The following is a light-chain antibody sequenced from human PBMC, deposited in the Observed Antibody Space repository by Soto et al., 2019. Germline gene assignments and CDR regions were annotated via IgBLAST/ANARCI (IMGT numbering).Light chain of an antibody. Sequence: EIVMTQSPATLSVSPGERATLSCRASQSVSSNLAWYQQKPGQAHRLLIYGASTRATDIPARFSGSGSGTEFTLTISSLQSEDFAVYFCQQYSNWPKTFGQGTKVEI. CDR1: QSVSSN. V-gene: IGKV3-15*01. CDR2: GAS. CDR3: QQYSNWPKT. J-gene: IGKJ1*01.